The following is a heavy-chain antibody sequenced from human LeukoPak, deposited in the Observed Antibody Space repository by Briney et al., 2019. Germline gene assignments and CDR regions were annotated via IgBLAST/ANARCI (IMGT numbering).Heavy chain of an antibody. V-gene: IGHV4-4*07. D-gene: IGHD3-10*01. Sequence: SETLSLTCTVSGGSISSYYWSWIRQPAGEGLEWIGRIYASGSTNYNPSLKSRVTMSVDTSKNQFSLKLSSVTAADTAVYYCARDVRKGWFREHRGAFDIWGQGTMVTVSS. CDR2: IYASGST. J-gene: IGHJ3*02. CDR1: GGSISSYY. CDR3: ARDVRKGWFREHRGAFDI.